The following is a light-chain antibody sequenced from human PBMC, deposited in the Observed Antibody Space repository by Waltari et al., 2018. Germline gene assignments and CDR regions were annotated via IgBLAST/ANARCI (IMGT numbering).Light chain of an antibody. V-gene: IGKV3-11*01. J-gene: IGKJ1*01. CDR2: DAF. CDR3: QQRNRWPRT. Sequence: EIVLTQSPATLSLSSGERVTIPCRASQSISTDLAWYQHKPGEVPRLLIFDAFNRATGIPARFSGSGSGTDFTLTISSLEPDDSAVYYCQQRNRWPRTFGQGTKVEIK. CDR1: QSISTD.